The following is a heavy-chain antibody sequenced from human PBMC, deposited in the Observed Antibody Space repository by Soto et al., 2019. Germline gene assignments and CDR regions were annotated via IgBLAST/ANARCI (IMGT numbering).Heavy chain of an antibody. V-gene: IGHV3-9*01. Sequence: GGSLRLSCAASGFTFDDYAMHWVRQAPGKGLEWVSGISWNSGSIGYADSVKGRFTISRDNAKNSLYLQMNSLRAEDTALYCFVKGELRWSGYYDYYYYMDVWGKGTTVTVSS. CDR2: ISWNSGSI. CDR1: GFTFDDYA. J-gene: IGHJ6*03. CDR3: VKGELRWSGYYDYYYYMDV. D-gene: IGHD3-3*01.